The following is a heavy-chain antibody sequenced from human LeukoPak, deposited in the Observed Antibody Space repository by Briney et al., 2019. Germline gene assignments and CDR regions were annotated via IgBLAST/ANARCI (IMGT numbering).Heavy chain of an antibody. J-gene: IGHJ5*02. V-gene: IGHV3-74*01. CDR2: INSDGSSK. CDR1: GFTFSSYW. Sequence: PGGSLRLSCAASGFTFSSYWMHWVRQAPGKGLVWVSRINSDGSSKSYADSVKGRFTISRDNAKNTLYLQMNSLRAEDTAVYYCARGAASNWFDPWGQGTLVTVSS. D-gene: IGHD5-18*01. CDR3: ARGAASNWFDP.